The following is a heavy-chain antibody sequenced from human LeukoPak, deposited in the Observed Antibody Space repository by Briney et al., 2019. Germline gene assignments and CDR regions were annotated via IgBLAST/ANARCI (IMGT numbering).Heavy chain of an antibody. CDR3: ARDTAYYDILTGYYPYYYYGMDV. CDR2: IIPIFGTA. V-gene: IGHV1-69*01. Sequence: GSSVKVSCKASGGTFSTYAISWVRQAPGQGLEWMGGIIPIFGTANYAQKFQGRVTITADESTSTAYMELSSLRSEDTAVYYCARDTAYYDILTGYYPYYYYGMDVWGQGTTVTVSS. CDR1: GGTFSTYA. D-gene: IGHD3-9*01. J-gene: IGHJ6*02.